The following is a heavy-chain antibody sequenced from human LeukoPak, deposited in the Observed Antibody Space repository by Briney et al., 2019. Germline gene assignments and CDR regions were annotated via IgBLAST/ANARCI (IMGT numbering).Heavy chain of an antibody. J-gene: IGHJ4*02. V-gene: IGHV3-23*01. CDR1: GFSFTTFA. CDR3: AKERDETGYFKAPFDQ. Sequence: GASLRLSCAASGFSFTTFAMNWVRQAPGKGLEWVSGISGSGGTTFYADSVEGRFTISRDNSNNTLFLQMDSLKGEDTAVYFCAKERDETGYFKAPFDQWGQGTLVTVSS. D-gene: IGHD3-9*01. CDR2: ISGSGGTT.